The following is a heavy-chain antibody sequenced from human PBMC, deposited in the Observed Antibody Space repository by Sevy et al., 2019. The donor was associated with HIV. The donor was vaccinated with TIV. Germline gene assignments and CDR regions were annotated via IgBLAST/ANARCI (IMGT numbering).Heavy chain of an antibody. Sequence: SETLSLTCTVSGFSISSGYYWGWIRQSPEKGLEWIGNIYHSGRTYYKPSLKSRVTMSVDTSKNQFSLKLISVTAADTAVYYCARASAGDRLDYYGMDVWGQGTTVTVSS. CDR2: IYHSGRT. V-gene: IGHV4-38-2*02. CDR1: GFSISSGYY. J-gene: IGHJ6*02. D-gene: IGHD2-21*02. CDR3: ARASAGDRLDYYGMDV.